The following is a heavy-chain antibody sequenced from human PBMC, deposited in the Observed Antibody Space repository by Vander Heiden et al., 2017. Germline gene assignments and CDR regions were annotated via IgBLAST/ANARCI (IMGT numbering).Heavy chain of an antibody. J-gene: IGHJ3*02. Sequence: QVQLVESGGGVVQPGRSLRLHCAASGFTFSSYGMHWVRQAPGKGLEWVAVIWYDGSNKYYADSVKGRFTISRDNSKNTLYLQMNSLRAEDTAVYYCASIVVVTATDGGDAFDIWGQGTMVTVSS. V-gene: IGHV3-33*01. D-gene: IGHD2-21*02. CDR3: ASIVVVTATDGGDAFDI. CDR2: IWYDGSNK. CDR1: GFTFSSYG.